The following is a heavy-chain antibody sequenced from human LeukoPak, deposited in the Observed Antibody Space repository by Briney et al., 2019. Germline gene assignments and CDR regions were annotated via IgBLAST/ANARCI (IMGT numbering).Heavy chain of an antibody. CDR2: IYYSGNT. Sequence: SETLSLTCTVSGGSISSSKYYWGWIRQPPGKGLEWIGSIYYSGNTYHNPSLKTRVTIFVDTSKNQFSLKLSSVTAADTAIYYCARAGHCSGGRCPKAHFDYWGQGTLVTVSS. CDR3: ARAGHCSGGRCPKAHFDY. D-gene: IGHD2-15*01. CDR1: GGSISSSKYY. V-gene: IGHV4-39*01. J-gene: IGHJ4*02.